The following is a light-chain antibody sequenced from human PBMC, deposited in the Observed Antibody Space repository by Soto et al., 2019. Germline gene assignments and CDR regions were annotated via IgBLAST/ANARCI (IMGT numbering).Light chain of an antibody. V-gene: IGKV1-5*01. CDR2: DAS. CDR1: QSIGRW. CDR3: QYYENFPA. Sequence: DVQMTQSPARLSASVGDRVTITCRASQSIGRWVAWYQQKPGRAPKLLIFDASSLEDGVPSTFSGSGSWTEFTLTISSLQPDDFASYYCQYYENFPAFAPGTKVDVK. J-gene: IGKJ3*01.